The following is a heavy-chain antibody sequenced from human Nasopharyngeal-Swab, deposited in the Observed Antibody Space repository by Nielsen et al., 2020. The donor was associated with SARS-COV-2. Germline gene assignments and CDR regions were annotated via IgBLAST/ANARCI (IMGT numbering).Heavy chain of an antibody. Sequence: GESLKISCAASGFTFSSYAMSWVRQAPGKGLEWVSAISGSGGSTYYADSVTGRFTISRDNSKNTPYLQMNSLRAEDTAVYYCAKALKWGNYYGMDVWGQGTTVTVSS. CDR3: AKALKWGNYYGMDV. V-gene: IGHV3-23*01. CDR1: GFTFSSYA. J-gene: IGHJ6*02. D-gene: IGHD3-16*01. CDR2: ISGSGGST.